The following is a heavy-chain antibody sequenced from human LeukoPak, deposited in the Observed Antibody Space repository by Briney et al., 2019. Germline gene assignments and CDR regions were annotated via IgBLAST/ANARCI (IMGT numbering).Heavy chain of an antibody. CDR3: ARGYLYDFWSGYYSPYGMDV. Sequence: SETLSLTCAVYGGSFSAYYWSWIRQPPGKGLEWIGEINHSGSTNYNPSLKSRVTISVDTSKNQFSLKLSSVTAADTAVYYCARGYLYDFWSGYYSPYGMDVWGQGTTVTVSS. J-gene: IGHJ6*02. V-gene: IGHV4-34*01. CDR2: INHSGST. CDR1: GGSFSAYY. D-gene: IGHD3-3*01.